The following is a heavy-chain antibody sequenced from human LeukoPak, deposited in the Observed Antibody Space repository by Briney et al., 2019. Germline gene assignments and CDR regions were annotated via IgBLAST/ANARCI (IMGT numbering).Heavy chain of an antibody. D-gene: IGHD3-10*01. Sequence: PGGSLRLYCAASGFTFSSYAMHWVRQAPGKGLEYVSGISSNGGSTYYANSVKGRFTISRDNSKNTLYLQMGSLRPEDMAVYYCARWFEGMDVWGQGTTVTVSS. J-gene: IGHJ6*02. V-gene: IGHV3-64*01. CDR2: ISSNGGST. CDR1: GFTFSSYA. CDR3: ARWFEGMDV.